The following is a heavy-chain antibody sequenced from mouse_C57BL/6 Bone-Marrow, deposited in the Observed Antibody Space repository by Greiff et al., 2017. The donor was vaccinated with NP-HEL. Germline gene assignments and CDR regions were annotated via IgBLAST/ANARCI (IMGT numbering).Heavy chain of an antibody. CDR1: GYTFTSYW. D-gene: IGHD2-1*01. Sequence: VQLQQPGAELVKPGASVKMSCKAPGYTFTSYWITWVKQRPGQGLEWIGDIYPGSGSTNYNEKFKSKATLTVDTSSSTAYMKLSSLTSEDAAVYYCARDYYVAYWGQGTALTVSS. J-gene: IGHJ2*01. CDR3: ARDYYVAY. CDR2: IYPGSGST. V-gene: IGHV1-55*01.